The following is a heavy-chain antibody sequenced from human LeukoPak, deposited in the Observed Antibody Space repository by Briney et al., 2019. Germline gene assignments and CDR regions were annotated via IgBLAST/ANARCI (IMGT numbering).Heavy chain of an antibody. D-gene: IGHD6-13*01. Sequence: SETLSLACTVPGGSIISSYGGSVRQPPGKGLGWIGYIYYSESPNYNPSLKSRATKSVDTSKNQCSLKLSSVTAADTAVYYCAREGIAAARNAFDIWGQGTMVTVSS. CDR1: GGSIISSY. CDR2: IYYSESP. V-gene: IGHV4-59*01. J-gene: IGHJ3*02. CDR3: AREGIAAARNAFDI.